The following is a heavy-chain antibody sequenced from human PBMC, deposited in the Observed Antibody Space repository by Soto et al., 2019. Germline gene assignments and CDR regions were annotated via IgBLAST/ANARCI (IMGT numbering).Heavy chain of an antibody. Sequence: SETLSLTCAVYGGSFSGYYWSWIRQPPGKGLEWIGEINHSGSTNYNPSLKSRVTISVDTSKNQFSLKLSSVTAADTAVYYCARYSSGWYYFDYWGQGTLVTVSS. CDR3: ARYSSGWYYFDY. J-gene: IGHJ4*02. V-gene: IGHV4-34*01. D-gene: IGHD6-19*01. CDR1: GGSFSGYY. CDR2: INHSGST.